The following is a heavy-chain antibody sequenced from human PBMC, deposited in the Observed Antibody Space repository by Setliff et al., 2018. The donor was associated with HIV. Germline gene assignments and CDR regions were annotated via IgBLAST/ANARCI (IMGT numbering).Heavy chain of an antibody. Sequence: ASVKVSCKASGYTFTSYGITWVRQAPGQGLEWMGWISGYNGNTDYAQNLQGRVTMTTDTPTSTAYMELRSLRSDDTAVYYCARAYPWGYVDYYYMDVWGKGTTVTVSS. J-gene: IGHJ6*03. D-gene: IGHD3-16*01. CDR2: ISGYNGNT. CDR3: ARAYPWGYVDYYYMDV. V-gene: IGHV1-18*01. CDR1: GYTFTSYG.